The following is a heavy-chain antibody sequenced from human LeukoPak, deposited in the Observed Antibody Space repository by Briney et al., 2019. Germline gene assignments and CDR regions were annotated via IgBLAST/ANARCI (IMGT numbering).Heavy chain of an antibody. CDR2: IYYSGST. V-gene: IGHV4-59*01. CDR1: GGSISSYY. CDR3: ARGRQWLANDY. D-gene: IGHD6-19*01. Sequence: SETLSHTCTVSGGSISSYYWSWIRQPPGKGLEWIGYIYYSGSTNYNPSLKSRVTISVDTSKNQFSLKLSSVTAADTAVYYCARGRQWLANDYWGQGTLVTVSS. J-gene: IGHJ4*02.